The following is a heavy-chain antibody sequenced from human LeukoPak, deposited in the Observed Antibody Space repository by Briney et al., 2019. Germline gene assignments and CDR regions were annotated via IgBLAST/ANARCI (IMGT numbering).Heavy chain of an antibody. CDR3: AKDRSIAAAGTLDY. Sequence: SGGSLRLSCAASGFTFSSYGMHWVRQAPGKGLEWVAFIRYDGSNKYYADSVKGRFTISRDNSKNTLYLQMNSLRAEDTAVYYCAKDRSIAAAGTLDYWGQGTLVTVPS. CDR2: IRYDGSNK. D-gene: IGHD6-13*01. J-gene: IGHJ4*02. CDR1: GFTFSSYG. V-gene: IGHV3-30*02.